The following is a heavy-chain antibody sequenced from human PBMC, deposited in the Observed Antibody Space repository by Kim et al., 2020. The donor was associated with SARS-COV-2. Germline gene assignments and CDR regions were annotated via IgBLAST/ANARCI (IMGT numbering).Heavy chain of an antibody. V-gene: IGHV1-2*06. CDR1: GYTFTGYY. CDR3: ARGPRLFGIADRLDY. D-gene: IGHD3-16*01. CDR2: INPNSGGT. Sequence: ASVKVSCKASGYTFTGYYMHWVRQAPGQGLEWMGRINPNSGGTNYAQKFQGRVTMTRDTSISTAYMELSRLRSDDTAVYYCARGPRLFGIADRLDYWGQGTLVTVSS. J-gene: IGHJ4*02.